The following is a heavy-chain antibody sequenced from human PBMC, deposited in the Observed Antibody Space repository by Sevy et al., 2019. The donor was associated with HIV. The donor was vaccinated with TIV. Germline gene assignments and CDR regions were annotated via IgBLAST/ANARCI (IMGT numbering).Heavy chain of an antibody. CDR1: GDAIIGLF. D-gene: IGHD6-13*01. J-gene: IGHJ4*02. CDR2: FDPDHGEP. CDR3: ARVSGDDYSRFNF. Sequence: ASVKVSCKVSGDAIIGLFIHWLRQAPGKGLEWMGGFDPDHGEPNYAEDFQGRVTMTEDTSAKTAFMHLSNLRSGDTAVYYCARVSGDDYSRFNFWGQGTLVTVSS. V-gene: IGHV1-24*01.